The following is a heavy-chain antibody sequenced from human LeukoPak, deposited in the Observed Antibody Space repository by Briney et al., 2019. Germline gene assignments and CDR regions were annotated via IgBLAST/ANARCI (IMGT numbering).Heavy chain of an antibody. CDR1: GYTFTSYG. CDR3: ARVRTYYYDSSGYRRGLFDY. CDR2: ISAYNGNT. Sequence: GASVKASCKASGYTFTSYGISWVRQAPGQGLEWMGWISAYNGNTNYAQKLQGRVTMTTDTSTSTAYMELRSLRSDDTAVYYCARVRTYYYDSSGYRRGLFDYWGQGTLVTVSS. V-gene: IGHV1-18*01. J-gene: IGHJ4*02. D-gene: IGHD3-22*01.